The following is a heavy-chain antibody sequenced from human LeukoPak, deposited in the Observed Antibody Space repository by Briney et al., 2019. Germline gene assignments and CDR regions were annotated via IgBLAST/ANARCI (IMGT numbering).Heavy chain of an antibody. D-gene: IGHD1-26*01. CDR3: ARRRPIVGGLDTFDI. V-gene: IGHV4-4*02. J-gene: IGHJ3*02. CDR1: GGSISSSNW. CDR2: IYHSGST. Sequence: SGTLSLTCAVSGGSISSSNWWSWVRQPPGKGLEWIGEIYHSGSTNYNPSLKSRVTISVDTSKNQFSLKLSSVTAADTAVYYCARRRPIVGGLDTFDIWGQGTMVTVSS.